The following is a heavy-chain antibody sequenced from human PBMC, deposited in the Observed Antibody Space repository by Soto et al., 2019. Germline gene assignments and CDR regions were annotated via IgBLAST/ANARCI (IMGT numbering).Heavy chain of an antibody. CDR3: ARGAAVGATSYYFDY. D-gene: IGHD1-26*01. CDR2: IYSGGST. CDR1: GLSVSSNY. Sequence: PGGSLRISCAASGLSVSSNYMTWVRQSPGKGLEWVSVIYSGGSTYYADSVKGRFTISRDISQNTVYLQMNRLRVEDTAVYYCARGAAVGATSYYFDYWGQGTQVTVSS. J-gene: IGHJ4*02. V-gene: IGHV3-53*01.